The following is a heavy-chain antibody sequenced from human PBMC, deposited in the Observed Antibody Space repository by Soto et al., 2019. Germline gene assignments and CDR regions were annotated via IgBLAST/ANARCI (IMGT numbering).Heavy chain of an antibody. D-gene: IGHD3-22*01. V-gene: IGHV3-21*06. J-gene: IGHJ4*02. CDR3: ARDLPYYETSGYHPGFDY. Sequence: QLVESGGGLVKPGGSLRISCAASGFTFSSYSMNWVRQAPGKGLEWVSSISSSSGYIYYADSVKGRFTISRDNAKNSLFLQMNSLRVEDTAVYYCARDLPYYETSGYHPGFDYWGQGTLVTVSS. CDR2: ISSSSGYI. CDR1: GFTFSSYS.